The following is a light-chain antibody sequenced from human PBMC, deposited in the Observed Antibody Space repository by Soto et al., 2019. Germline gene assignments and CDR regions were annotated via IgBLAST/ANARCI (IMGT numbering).Light chain of an antibody. J-gene: IGKJ1*01. CDR3: QQYGTSPQT. CDR2: RTS. CDR1: ESVSSSY. Sequence: EIVLTQSPGTLSLSPGERATLSCRASESVSSSYLAWYQQKPGQAPRLLIYRTSTRATGIPDRFSGGGSGTDFTLTISRLAPEDFAVYYCQQYGTSPQTFGQGTKVDIK. V-gene: IGKV3-20*01.